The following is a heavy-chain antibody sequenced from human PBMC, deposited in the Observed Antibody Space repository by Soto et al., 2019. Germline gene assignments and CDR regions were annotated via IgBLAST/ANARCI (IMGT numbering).Heavy chain of an antibody. CDR2: ISWNSGRV. D-gene: IGHD6-13*01. J-gene: IGHJ4*02. V-gene: IGHV3-9*01. CDR1: GFTFDDYA. CDR3: AKGINDFGTESQLTN. Sequence: EVHLVESGGALLQPGRSLRLYCAAAGFTFDDYAMHWVRQRPGKGLEWVSSISWNSGRVDYADSVKGRFTMSRDNAKNSLYLEMRSLRTEDTDLYFCAKGINDFGTESQLTNWGQGTLVTVSS.